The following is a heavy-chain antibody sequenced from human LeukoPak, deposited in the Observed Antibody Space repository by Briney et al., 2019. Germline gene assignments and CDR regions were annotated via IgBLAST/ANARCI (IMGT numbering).Heavy chain of an antibody. CDR3: ARHRDVVPYFDY. Sequence: SETLSFICTVSGGSINSYYWSWIRQSPGKGLEWIGYIYYSGSTNYNPSLKSRVTISVDTSKNQFSLKLSSVTAADTAVYYCARHRDVVPYFDYWGQGTLVTVSS. J-gene: IGHJ4*02. CDR2: IYYSGST. V-gene: IGHV4-59*08. D-gene: IGHD2-15*01. CDR1: GGSINSYY.